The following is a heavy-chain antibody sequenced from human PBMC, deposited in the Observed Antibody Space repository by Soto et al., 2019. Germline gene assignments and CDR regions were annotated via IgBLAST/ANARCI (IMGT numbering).Heavy chain of an antibody. V-gene: IGHV1-69*13. J-gene: IGHJ4*02. CDR2: IIPIFGTA. CDR3: AIDREYYDSSGYRRDYYFDY. D-gene: IGHD3-22*01. Sequence: SVKVSCKASGGTFSSYAISWVRQAPGQGLEWMGGIIPIFGTANYAQKFQGRVTITADESTSTAYMELSSLRSEDTAVYYCAIDREYYDSSGYRRDYYFDYWGQGTLVTVSS. CDR1: GGTFSSYA.